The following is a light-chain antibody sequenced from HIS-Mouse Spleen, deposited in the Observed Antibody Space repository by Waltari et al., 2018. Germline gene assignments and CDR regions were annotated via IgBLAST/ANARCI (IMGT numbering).Light chain of an antibody. Sequence: SYVLTQPPSVSVAPGQTARITCGGNNIGSKSVHWYQQKPGQAPVLVVYDDSDRPSGSPERLSGSNSGNTATLTISSVEAGDEADYYCQVWDSSSDHPVVFGGGTKLTVL. J-gene: IGLJ2*01. CDR1: NIGSKS. CDR3: QVWDSSSDHPVV. V-gene: IGLV3-21*02. CDR2: DDS.